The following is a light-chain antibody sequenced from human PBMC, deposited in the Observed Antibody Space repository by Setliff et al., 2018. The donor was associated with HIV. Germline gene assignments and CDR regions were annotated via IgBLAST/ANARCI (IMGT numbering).Light chain of an antibody. CDR3: SSYAGTNNPYV. V-gene: IGLV2-8*01. J-gene: IGLJ1*01. Sequence: SALAQPPSASGSPGQSVTISCTGTSSDVGGYNYVSWYQHHPGRPPKLLIYEVNQRPSGVPDRFSGSRSGNTASLTVSGLQTEDEADYYCSSYAGTNNPYVFGTGTKVTVL. CDR1: SSDVGGYNY. CDR2: EVN.